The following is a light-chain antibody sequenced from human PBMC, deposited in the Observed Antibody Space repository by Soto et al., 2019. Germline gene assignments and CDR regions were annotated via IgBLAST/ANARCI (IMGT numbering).Light chain of an antibody. CDR2: END. V-gene: IGLV1-40*01. Sequence: QPVLTQPPSVSGAPGQRVTISCTGSSSNIGTGYDVHWYQQLPETAPKLLIYENDNRPSGVPDRFSGSRSGTSASLAITGLEAADEADYYCQSYDSSLSAPIFGGGTKLTVL. CDR1: SSNIGTGYD. J-gene: IGLJ2*01. CDR3: QSYDSSLSAPI.